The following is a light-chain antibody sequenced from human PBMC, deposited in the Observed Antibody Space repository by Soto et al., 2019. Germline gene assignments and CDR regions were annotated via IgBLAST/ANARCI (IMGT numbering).Light chain of an antibody. Sequence: QSVLTQPPSVSGAPGQRVTISGTGSSSNIGAGYDVHWYQQLPGTAPKLLIYGNSNRPSGVPDRFSGSKSGTSASLAITGLQAEDEADYYCQSYDSSLSGSYVFGTGTKFTVL. CDR2: GNS. J-gene: IGLJ1*01. CDR3: QSYDSSLSGSYV. V-gene: IGLV1-40*01. CDR1: SSNIGAGYD.